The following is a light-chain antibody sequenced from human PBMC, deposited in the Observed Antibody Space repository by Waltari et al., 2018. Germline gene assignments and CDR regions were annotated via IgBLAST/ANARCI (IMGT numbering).Light chain of an antibody. CDR3: CSYAGSSTFYV. Sequence: QSALTQPRSVSGSPGRSVTIPCIGTSSDVGGYNYVSWYQQYPGKAPKLVIYDVNKRPSGVPDRFSGSKSGNTASLTISGLQAEDEADYYCCSYAGSSTFYVFGSGTEVTV. V-gene: IGLV2-11*01. J-gene: IGLJ1*01. CDR2: DVN. CDR1: SSDVGGYNY.